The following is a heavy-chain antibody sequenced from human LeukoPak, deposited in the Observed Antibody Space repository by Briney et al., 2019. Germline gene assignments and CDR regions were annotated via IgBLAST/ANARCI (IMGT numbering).Heavy chain of an antibody. CDR3: GRALARSTDYFDY. CDR1: GGSISSYY. J-gene: IGHJ4*02. D-gene: IGHD2-2*01. Sequence: SETLSLTCTVSGGSISSYYWSWIRQPAGEGLEWIGRIYTSGSTNYNPPLKSRVTMSVDTSKNQLSLKLRTVTAAATAVDYCGRALARSTDYFDYWGQGALVTVSS. CDR2: IYTSGST. V-gene: IGHV4-4*07.